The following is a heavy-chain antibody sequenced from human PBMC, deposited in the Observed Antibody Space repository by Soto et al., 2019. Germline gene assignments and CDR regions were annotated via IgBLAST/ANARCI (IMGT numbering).Heavy chain of an antibody. CDR1: GFTSSSYS. CDR3: ARDRDSSSSPQFDY. Sequence: GGSLRLSCAASGFTSSSYSMNWVRQAPGKGLEWVSYISSSSSTIYYADSVKGRFTISRDNAKNSLYLQMNSLRDEDTAVYYCARDRDSSSSPQFDYWGQGTLVTVSS. V-gene: IGHV3-48*02. D-gene: IGHD6-6*01. CDR2: ISSSSSTI. J-gene: IGHJ4*02.